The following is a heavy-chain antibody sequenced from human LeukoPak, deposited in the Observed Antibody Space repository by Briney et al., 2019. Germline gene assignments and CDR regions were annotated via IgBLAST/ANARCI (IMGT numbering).Heavy chain of an antibody. V-gene: IGHV3-23*01. J-gene: IGHJ4*02. Sequence: GGSLRLSCAASGFTFSSYAMSWVRQVPGKGLEWVSVISGSSGITYYADSVKGRVTISRDNSKNTLYLQMNSLRAEDTAVFYCAKSYCSSDSCYGHLDDWGQGTLVTVSS. CDR1: GFTFSSYA. D-gene: IGHD2-2*01. CDR3: AKSYCSSDSCYGHLDD. CDR2: ISGSSGIT.